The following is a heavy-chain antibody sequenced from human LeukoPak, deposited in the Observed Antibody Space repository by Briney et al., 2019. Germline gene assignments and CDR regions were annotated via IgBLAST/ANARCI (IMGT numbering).Heavy chain of an antibody. CDR2: ISLTGLT. CDR3: SRENGAFSPFGY. J-gene: IGHJ4*02. V-gene: IGHV4-4*02. D-gene: IGHD2-8*01. Sequence: PSETLSLTCGVSGXSISNTNWWSWVRPPPGQDLEWIGEISLTGLTHYNPSLESRVTVSLDKSKNQLSLNLTSVTAADTAVYYCSRENGAFSPFGYWGQGTLVTVLS. CDR1: GXSISNTNW.